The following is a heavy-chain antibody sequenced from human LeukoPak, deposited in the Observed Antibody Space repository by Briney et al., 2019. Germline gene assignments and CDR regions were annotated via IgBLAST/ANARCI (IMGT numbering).Heavy chain of an antibody. Sequence: GGSLRLSCAASGFTFSSFTMNWVRQAPGKGLEWVSSISSSSSYIYSADSVKGRFTISRDNAKNSLYLQMNSLRAEDTAVYYCAELGITMIGGVWGKGTTVTISS. CDR2: ISSSSSYI. J-gene: IGHJ6*04. D-gene: IGHD3-10*02. CDR1: GFTFSSFT. V-gene: IGHV3-21*01. CDR3: AELGITMIGGV.